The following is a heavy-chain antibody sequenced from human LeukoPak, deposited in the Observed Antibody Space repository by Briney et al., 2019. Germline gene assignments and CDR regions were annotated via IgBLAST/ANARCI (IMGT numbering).Heavy chain of an antibody. CDR3: ARGLAHYYYYYMDV. CDR2: IYYSGST. CDR1: GGSISSSSYY. J-gene: IGHJ6*03. Sequence: SETLSLTCTVSGGSISSSSYYWGWIRQPPGKGLEWIGSIYYSGSTYYNPSLKSRVTISVDTSKNQFSLKLSSVTAADTAVYYCARGLAHYYYYYMDVWGKGTTVTVSS. V-gene: IGHV4-39*01.